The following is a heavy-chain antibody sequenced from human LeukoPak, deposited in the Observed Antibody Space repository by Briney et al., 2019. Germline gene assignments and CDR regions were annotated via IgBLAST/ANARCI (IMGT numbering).Heavy chain of an antibody. Sequence: SETLSLTCAVYGGSFSGYYWSWIRQPPGKGLEWIGEINHSGSTNYNPSLKSRVTISVDTSKNQFSLKLSSVTAADTAVYYCARVGRTTHDAFDIWGQGTMVTVSS. J-gene: IGHJ3*02. D-gene: IGHD4-11*01. CDR3: ARVGRTTHDAFDI. CDR2: INHSGST. V-gene: IGHV4-34*01. CDR1: GGSFSGYY.